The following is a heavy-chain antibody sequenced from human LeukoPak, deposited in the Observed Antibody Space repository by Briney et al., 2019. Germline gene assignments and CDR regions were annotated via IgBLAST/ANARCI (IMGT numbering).Heavy chain of an antibody. CDR2: IRYDGSNE. J-gene: IGHJ6*03. D-gene: IGHD2-15*01. Sequence: GSLRLSCAASGFQFSGYGLHWVRQAPDKGLEWVAFIRYDGSNEYYADSVKGRFTISRDKSKNSLSLQMNSLRVEDTAVYYCAKVMPPGRILFYSYYMDVWGRGTTVTVSS. CDR3: AKVMPPGRILFYSYYMDV. CDR1: GFQFSGYG. V-gene: IGHV3-30*02.